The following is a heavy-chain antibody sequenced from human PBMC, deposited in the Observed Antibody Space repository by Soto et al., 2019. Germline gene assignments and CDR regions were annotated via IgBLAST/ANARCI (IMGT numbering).Heavy chain of an antibody. J-gene: IGHJ6*03. V-gene: IGHV4-31*03. Sequence: PSETLSLTCTVSGGSISSGGYYWSWIRQHPGKGLERIGYIYYSGSTYYNPSLKSRVTISVDTSKNQFSLKLSPVTAADTAVYYCARDRRVGEYQLLSYYYYMDVWGKGTTVTVSS. CDR3: ARDRRVGEYQLLSYYYYMDV. CDR2: IYYSGST. D-gene: IGHD2-2*01. CDR1: GGSISSGGYY.